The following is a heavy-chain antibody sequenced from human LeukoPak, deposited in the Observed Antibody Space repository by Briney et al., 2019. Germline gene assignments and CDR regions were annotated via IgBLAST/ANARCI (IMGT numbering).Heavy chain of an antibody. CDR3: ARSPRAVAGSFDY. J-gene: IGHJ4*02. V-gene: IGHV4-39*01. CDR2: IYYSGST. D-gene: IGHD6-19*01. CDR1: GGSISSSSYY. Sequence: PSETLSLTCTVSGGSISSSSYYWGWIRQPPGKGLEWIGSIYYSGSTYYNPSLKSRVTISVDTSKNQFSLKLSSVTAADTAVYYCARSPRAVAGSFDYWGQGTLVTVSS.